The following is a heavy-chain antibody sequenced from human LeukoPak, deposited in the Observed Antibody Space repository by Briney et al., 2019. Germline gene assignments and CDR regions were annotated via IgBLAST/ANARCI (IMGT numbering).Heavy chain of an antibody. CDR1: GVSLSGYY. V-gene: IGHV4-34*01. D-gene: IGHD2-2*01. CDR2: INRGGIT. CDR3: ARSEDCGSSSCYWFDP. J-gene: IGHJ5*02. Sequence: PSETLSLTCAVYGVSLSGYYWSWIRQSPGKGLEWIGEINRGGITKYNPSLKSRVTISLGTSYNQFSLKLTSVTAADTAMYYCARSEDCGSSSCYWFDPWGQGTLVTVSS.